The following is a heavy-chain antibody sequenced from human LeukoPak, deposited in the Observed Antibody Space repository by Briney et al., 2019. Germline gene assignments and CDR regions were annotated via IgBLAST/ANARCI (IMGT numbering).Heavy chain of an antibody. CDR2: ISSSGSYI. CDR3: AREIAAAGIGSDWGSFSYYYYGMDV. D-gene: IGHD6-13*01. V-gene: IGHV3-21*01. CDR1: GFTFSSYG. Sequence: GGSLRLSCAASGFTFSSYGMHWVRQAPGKGLEWVSSISSSGSYIYYADSVKGRFTISRDNAKNSLYLQMNSLRAEDTAVYYCAREIAAAGIGSDWGSFSYYYYGMDVWGQGTTVTVSS. J-gene: IGHJ6*02.